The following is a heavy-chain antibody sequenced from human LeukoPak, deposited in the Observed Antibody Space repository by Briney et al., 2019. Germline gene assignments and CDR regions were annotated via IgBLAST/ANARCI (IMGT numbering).Heavy chain of an antibody. J-gene: IGHJ5*02. Sequence: SGGSLRLSCAASGFTVSSNYMSWVRQAPGKGLEWVSVIYSGGSTYYADSVKGRFTISRDNSKNTLYLQMNSLRAEDTAVYYCARSVAAAGWFDPWGQGTLVTVSS. CDR3: ARSVAAAGWFDP. CDR1: GFTVSSNY. CDR2: IYSGGST. D-gene: IGHD6-13*01. V-gene: IGHV3-66*01.